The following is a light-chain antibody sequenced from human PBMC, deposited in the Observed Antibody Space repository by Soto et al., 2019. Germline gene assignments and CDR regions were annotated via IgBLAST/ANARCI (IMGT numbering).Light chain of an antibody. CDR1: SSDVGDYNY. CDR2: EVI. CDR3: SSYAGSNNWV. J-gene: IGLJ3*02. V-gene: IGLV2-8*01. Sequence: QPVLTQPPSASGSPGQSVTISCTGTSSDVGDYNYVSWYQQHPGTAPKLMIYEVIKRPSGVPDRFSGSKSGNTASLTVSGLQTEDEADYYCSSYAGSNNWVFGGGTELTVL.